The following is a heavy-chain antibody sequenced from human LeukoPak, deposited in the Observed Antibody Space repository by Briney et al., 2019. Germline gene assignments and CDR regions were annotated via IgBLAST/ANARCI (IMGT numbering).Heavy chain of an antibody. CDR1: GFTFDDYA. J-gene: IGHJ4*02. Sequence: PGGSLRLSCAASGFTFDDYAMHWVRQAPGKGLEWVSGISWNSGSIGYADSVKGRFTISRDNAKNSLYLQMNSLRAEDTAVYYCARADYYDSSGYSPCFDYWGQGTLVTVSS. D-gene: IGHD3-22*01. V-gene: IGHV3-9*01. CDR3: ARADYYDSSGYSPCFDY. CDR2: ISWNSGSI.